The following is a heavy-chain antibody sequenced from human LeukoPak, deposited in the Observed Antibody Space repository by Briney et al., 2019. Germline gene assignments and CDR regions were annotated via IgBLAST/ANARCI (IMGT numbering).Heavy chain of an antibody. J-gene: IGHJ2*01. CDR1: GGSISSGGYY. CDR2: IYYSGST. Sequence: PSQTLSLTCTDSGGSISSGGYYWSWIRQHPGKGLEWIGYIYYSGSTYYNPSLKSRVTISVDTSKNQFSLKLSSVTAADTAVYYCARAGDYGDFPEFWYFDLWGRGTLVTVSS. D-gene: IGHD4-17*01. CDR3: ARAGDYGDFPEFWYFDL. V-gene: IGHV4-31*03.